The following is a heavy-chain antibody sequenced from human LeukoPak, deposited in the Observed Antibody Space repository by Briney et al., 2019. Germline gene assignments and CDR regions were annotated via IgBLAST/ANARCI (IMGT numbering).Heavy chain of an antibody. J-gene: IGHJ4*02. CDR1: GGSISSGSYY. V-gene: IGHV4-61*02. D-gene: IGHD3-22*01. Sequence: NSSETLSLTCTVSGGSISSGSYYWSWLRQPAGKGLEWIGRIYTSGSTNYNPSLKSRVTISVDTSKNQFSLKLSSVTAADTAVYYCARVFEHSSGYYYVPPYFDYWGQGTLVTVSS. CDR2: IYTSGST. CDR3: ARVFEHSSGYYYVPPYFDY.